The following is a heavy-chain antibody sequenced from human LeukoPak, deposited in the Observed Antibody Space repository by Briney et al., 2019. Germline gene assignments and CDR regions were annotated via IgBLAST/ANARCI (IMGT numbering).Heavy chain of an antibody. V-gene: IGHV3-33*01. CDR1: GLTFSNYG. D-gene: IGHD5/OR15-5a*01. CDR2: IWYDGSRK. J-gene: IGHJ4*02. Sequence: GGSLRLSCVASGLTFSNYGMHWVRQAPGKGLEWVAVIWYDGSRKYYAGSVKGRFSISRDNSKNTLYLQMNSLRAEDTAVYYCARDRSSRVYDFWGQGTLVTVSS. CDR3: ARDRSSRVYDF.